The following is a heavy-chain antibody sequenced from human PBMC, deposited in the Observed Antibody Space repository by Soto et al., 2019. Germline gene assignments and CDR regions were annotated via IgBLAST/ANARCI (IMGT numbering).Heavy chain of an antibody. Sequence: QVQLQESGPGLVKPSQTLSLTCTVSGDSMNSGAYYWSWVRRHPGKGLEWIGYIYYNGNTYYNPSLESRFSISAGTSKNHFSRKLSSVTAADTAVYYCARVSARGTRWFDPWGQGTLVTVSS. CDR3: ARVSARGTRWFDP. V-gene: IGHV4-31*03. CDR1: GDSMNSGAYY. CDR2: IYYNGNT. J-gene: IGHJ5*02. D-gene: IGHD2-15*01.